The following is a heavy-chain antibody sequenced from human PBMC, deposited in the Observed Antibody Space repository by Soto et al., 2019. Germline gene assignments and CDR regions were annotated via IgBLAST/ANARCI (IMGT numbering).Heavy chain of an antibody. V-gene: IGHV3-23*01. D-gene: IGHD3-22*01. Sequence: PGGSLSLSCAASGFTFSSYAMSWVRQAPGKGLEWVSVISGSGGSTYYADSVKGRFTISRDNSKNMLYLQMNSLRAEDTAVYYCAKVRADYYDSSGPSDYWGQGTLVTVSS. J-gene: IGHJ4*02. CDR3: AKVRADYYDSSGPSDY. CDR1: GFTFSSYA. CDR2: ISGSGGST.